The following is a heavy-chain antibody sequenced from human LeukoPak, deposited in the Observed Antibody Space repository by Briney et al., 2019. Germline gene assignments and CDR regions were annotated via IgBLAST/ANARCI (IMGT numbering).Heavy chain of an antibody. V-gene: IGHV1-18*01. J-gene: IGHJ4*02. CDR2: ISAYNGNT. CDR1: GYTFTSYG. D-gene: IGHD1-14*01. Sequence: ASVKVSCKASGYTFTSYGISWVRQAPGQGLEWMGWISAYNGNTNYAQKLQGRVTMTTDTSTSTAYMELRSLRSDDTAMYYCALRAYGIDNDYWGQGTLVTVSS. CDR3: ALRAYGIDNDY.